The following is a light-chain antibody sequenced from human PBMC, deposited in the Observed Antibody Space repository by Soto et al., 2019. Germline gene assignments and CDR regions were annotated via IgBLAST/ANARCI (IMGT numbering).Light chain of an antibody. Sequence: EIVLTQSPGTLSLSPGERATLSCRASQSVSSSYLAWYQQKPGQAPRLVIYGASSSATGSPDRFSGSGSGTDFALTISRLEPADFAVYYCHQYGSSPITVGPGTKVDIK. CDR1: QSVSSSY. J-gene: IGKJ3*01. V-gene: IGKV3-20*01. CDR2: GAS. CDR3: HQYGSSPIT.